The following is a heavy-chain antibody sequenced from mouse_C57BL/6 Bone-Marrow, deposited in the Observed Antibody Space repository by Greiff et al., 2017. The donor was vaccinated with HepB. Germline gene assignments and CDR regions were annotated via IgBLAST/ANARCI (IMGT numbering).Heavy chain of an antibody. CDR3: TSYYYGSTLFDY. Sequence: VQLQQSGAELVRPGASVKLSCTASGFNIKDDYMHWVKQRPEQGLEWIGWIDPENGDTEYASKFQGKATITADTSSNTAYLQLSSLTSEDTAVYYCTSYYYGSTLFDYWGQGTTLTVSS. CDR2: IDPENGDT. CDR1: GFNIKDDY. D-gene: IGHD1-1*01. V-gene: IGHV14-4*01. J-gene: IGHJ2*01.